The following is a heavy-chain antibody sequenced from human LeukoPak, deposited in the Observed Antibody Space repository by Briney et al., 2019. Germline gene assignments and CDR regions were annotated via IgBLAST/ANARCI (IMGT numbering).Heavy chain of an antibody. CDR1: GYTFTGYY. CDR3: ARVVAEWLLPQVLGPLHY. CDR2: INPTSGGT. J-gene: IGHJ4*02. V-gene: IGHV1-2*02. D-gene: IGHD3-3*01. Sequence: ASVKVSCKASGYTFTGYYMHWVRQAPGQGLEWMGWINPTSGGTNYAQKFQGRVTMTRDTSISTAYMELSRLRSDDTAVYYCARVVAEWLLPQVLGPLHYWGQGTLVTVSS.